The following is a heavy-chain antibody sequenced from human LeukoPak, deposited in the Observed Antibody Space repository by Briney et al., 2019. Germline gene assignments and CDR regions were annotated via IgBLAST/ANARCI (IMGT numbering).Heavy chain of an antibody. J-gene: IGHJ4*02. CDR2: IYTSGST. Sequence: PSETLSLTCTVSGGSISSYYWSWIRQPAGKGLEWIGRIYTSGSTNYNPSLKSRVTMSVDTSKNQFSLKLSSVTAADTAVYHCARGGYYYDSSGPYYFDYWGQGTLVTVSS. D-gene: IGHD3-22*01. V-gene: IGHV4-4*07. CDR1: GGSISSYY. CDR3: ARGGYYYDSSGPYYFDY.